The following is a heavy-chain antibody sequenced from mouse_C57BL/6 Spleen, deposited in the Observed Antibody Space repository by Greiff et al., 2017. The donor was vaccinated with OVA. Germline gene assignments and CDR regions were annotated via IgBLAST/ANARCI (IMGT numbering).Heavy chain of an antibody. CDR3: TGLLRWFAY. CDR1: GFTFSNYW. CDR2: IRLKSDNYAT. V-gene: IGHV6-3*01. J-gene: IGHJ3*01. Sequence: EVKLMESGGGLVQPGGSMKLSCVASGFTFSNYWMNWVRQSPEKGLEWVARIRLKSDNYATHYAESVKGRFTISRDDSKSSVYLQMNNLRAEDTGIYYCTGLLRWFAYWGQGTLVTVSA. D-gene: IGHD1-1*01.